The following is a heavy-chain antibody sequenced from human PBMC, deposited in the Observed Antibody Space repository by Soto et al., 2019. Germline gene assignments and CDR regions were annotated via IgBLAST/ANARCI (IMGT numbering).Heavy chain of an antibody. D-gene: IGHD3-3*01. CDR3: ARPRSGSYYYGMDV. Sequence: QVQLVQSGAEVKKPGASVKVSCKSSGYTFTSYDINWVRQATGQGLEWMGWMNPNSGNTGNAQKFQGRVTMTRNTSIITAYMELSSLRSEDPAVYYCARPRSGSYYYGMDVWGQGTAVTVSS. V-gene: IGHV1-8*01. J-gene: IGHJ6*02. CDR1: GYTFTSYD. CDR2: MNPNSGNT.